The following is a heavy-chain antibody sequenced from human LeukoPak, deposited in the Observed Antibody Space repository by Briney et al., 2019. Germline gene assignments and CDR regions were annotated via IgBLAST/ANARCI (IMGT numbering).Heavy chain of an antibody. CDR2: INTNTGNP. CDR3: ARSYYYDSSGRRPRSYYYGMDV. D-gene: IGHD3-22*01. Sequence: ASVKVSCKASGYTFTSYAMNWVRQAPGQGLEWMGWINTNTGNPTYAQGFTGRFVFSLDTSVSTAYLQISSLKAEDTAVYYCARSYYYDSSGRRPRSYYYGMDVWGRGTTVTVSS. J-gene: IGHJ6*02. CDR1: GYTFTSYA. V-gene: IGHV7-4-1*02.